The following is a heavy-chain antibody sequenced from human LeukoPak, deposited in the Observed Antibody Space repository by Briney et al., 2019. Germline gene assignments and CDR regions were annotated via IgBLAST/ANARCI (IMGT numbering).Heavy chain of an antibody. D-gene: IGHD6-19*01. J-gene: IGHJ5*02. Sequence: SVKVSCKASGGTFSSYAISWVRQAPGQGLEWMGGIIPIFGTANYAQKFQGRVTITTDESTSTAYMELSSLRSEDTAVYYCARDQQWLGSGEKNWFDPWGQGTLVTVS. V-gene: IGHV1-69*05. CDR3: ARDQQWLGSGEKNWFDP. CDR1: GGTFSSYA. CDR2: IIPIFGTA.